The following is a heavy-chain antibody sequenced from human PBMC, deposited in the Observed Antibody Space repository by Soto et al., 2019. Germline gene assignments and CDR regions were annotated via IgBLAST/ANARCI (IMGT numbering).Heavy chain of an antibody. D-gene: IGHD3-3*01. J-gene: IGHJ3*02. CDR1: GYPVTAYY. Sequence: QLHLVQSGAVVKKPGASVTVSCSASGYPVTAYYMHWVRQAPGRGLEWMGGINPATGAAKYTQTFRGGVTLPGDPSTSTVFMELGGLTSGEPAVFYCARGGGVGVAGSAAFDMWGQGTLVTVSS. CDR2: INPATGAA. CDR3: ARGGGVGVAGSAAFDM. V-gene: IGHV1-2*02.